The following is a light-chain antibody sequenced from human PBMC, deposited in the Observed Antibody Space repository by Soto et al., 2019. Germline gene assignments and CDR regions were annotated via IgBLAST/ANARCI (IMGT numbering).Light chain of an antibody. Sequence: ALQLTQSPSSLSASVGDRVTITCRASQDISSALAWYQQKPGNAPKLLIYDASSLESGVPSRFSGSGSGTEFTLTISSLQPEDFATFYCQQFNNYPLTFGGGTKVEIK. CDR1: QDISSA. J-gene: IGKJ4*01. V-gene: IGKV1D-13*01. CDR3: QQFNNYPLT. CDR2: DAS.